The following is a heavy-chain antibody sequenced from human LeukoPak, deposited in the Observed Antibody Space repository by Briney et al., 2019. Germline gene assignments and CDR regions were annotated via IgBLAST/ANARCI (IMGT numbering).Heavy chain of an antibody. D-gene: IGHD6-13*01. CDR2: IYPGGSDT. CDR1: GYSFTSYW. J-gene: IGHJ4*02. V-gene: IGHV5-51*01. Sequence: GESLKISCKGSGYSFTSYWIGWVRQMPGKGLEWMGGIYPGGSDTRYSPSFQGQVTISADKSISTAYLQWSSLKASDTAMYYCARSRPYSSSWYPHYFDYWGQGTLVTVSS. CDR3: ARSRPYSSSWYPHYFDY.